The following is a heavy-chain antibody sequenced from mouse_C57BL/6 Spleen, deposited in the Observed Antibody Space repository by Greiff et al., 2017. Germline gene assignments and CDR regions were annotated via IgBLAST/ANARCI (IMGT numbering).Heavy chain of an antibody. CDR2: SRNKANDYTT. CDR1: GFTFSDFY. CDR3: ARDAPYAGNAMHN. V-gene: IGHV7-1*01. D-gene: IGHD6-5*01. J-gene: IGHJ4*01. Sequence: EVHLVESGGGLVQSGRSLRLSCAPSGFTFSDFYMEWVRQAPGKGLEWIAASRNKANDYTTEYSASVKGRFIVSRDTSQSILYLQMNALRAEDTAIYYGARDAPYAGNAMHNWGQGTSGTVSS.